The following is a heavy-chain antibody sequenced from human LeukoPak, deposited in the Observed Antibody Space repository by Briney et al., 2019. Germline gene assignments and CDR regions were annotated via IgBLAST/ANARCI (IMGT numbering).Heavy chain of an antibody. J-gene: IGHJ4*02. V-gene: IGHV4-39*01. D-gene: IGHD3-3*01. CDR3: AIYDFWSGYYRHFDY. CDR2: IYYSGST. CDR1: GGSISSSRYY. Sequence: SETLSLTCTVSGGSISSSRYYWGWIRQPPGKGLEWIGSIYYSGSTYYNPSLKSRVTISVDTSKNQFSLKLSSVTAADTAVYYCAIYDFWSGYYRHFDYWGQGTLVTVSS.